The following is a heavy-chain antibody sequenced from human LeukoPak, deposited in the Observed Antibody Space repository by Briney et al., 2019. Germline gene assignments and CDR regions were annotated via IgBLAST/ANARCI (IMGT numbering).Heavy chain of an antibody. Sequence: PGGSLRLSCAASGFTFSDYYMSWIRQAPGKGLEWVSFISSSGSTIYYADSVKGRFTISRDNAKNSLYLQMNSLRAEDTAVYYCARDVGYCSGGSCRDYYGMDVWGQGTTVTVSS. V-gene: IGHV3-11*01. CDR3: ARDVGYCSGGSCRDYYGMDV. CDR2: ISSSGSTI. D-gene: IGHD2-15*01. J-gene: IGHJ6*02. CDR1: GFTFSDYY.